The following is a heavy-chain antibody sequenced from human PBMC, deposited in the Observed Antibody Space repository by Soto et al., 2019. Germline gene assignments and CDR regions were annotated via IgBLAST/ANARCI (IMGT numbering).Heavy chain of an antibody. V-gene: IGHV1-69*08. CDR1: GGTFSSCT. J-gene: IGHJ4*02. Sequence: QVQLVQSGAEVKKPGSSVKVSCKASGGTFSSCTISWVRQAPGQGLEWMGRIIPILGIANYAQKFQGRVTITADKSTSTAYMELSSLRSEDTAVYYCAREGRFLEWLSPFDYWGQGTLVTVSS. D-gene: IGHD3-3*01. CDR2: IIPILGIA. CDR3: AREGRFLEWLSPFDY.